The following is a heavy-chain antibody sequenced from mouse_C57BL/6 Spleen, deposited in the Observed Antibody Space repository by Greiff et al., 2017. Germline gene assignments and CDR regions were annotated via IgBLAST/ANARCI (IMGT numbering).Heavy chain of an antibody. D-gene: IGHD1-1*01. CDR2: INPNYGTT. J-gene: IGHJ2*01. CDR3: ARTTIVAGRYFDY. V-gene: IGHV1-39*01. CDR1: GYSFTDYN. Sequence: VQLQQSGPELVKPGASVKISCKASGYSFTDYNMSWVKQSNGKSLEWIGVINPNYGTTSYNQKFKGKATLTVDQSSSTAYMQLNSLTSADSAVYSCARTTIVAGRYFDYWGQGTTLTVSS.